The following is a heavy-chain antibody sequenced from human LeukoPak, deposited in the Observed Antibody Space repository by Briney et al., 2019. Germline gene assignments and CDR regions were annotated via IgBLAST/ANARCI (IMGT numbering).Heavy chain of an antibody. Sequence: PSETLSLTCAVYGGSFSGYYWSWILQPPGKGLEWIGEINHSGSTNYNPSLKSRVTISVDTSKNQFSLKLSSVTAADTAVYYCARSHCSSTSCYPFDPWGQGTLVTVSS. CDR1: GGSFSGYY. CDR3: ARSHCSSTSCYPFDP. D-gene: IGHD2-2*01. CDR2: INHSGST. J-gene: IGHJ5*02. V-gene: IGHV4-34*01.